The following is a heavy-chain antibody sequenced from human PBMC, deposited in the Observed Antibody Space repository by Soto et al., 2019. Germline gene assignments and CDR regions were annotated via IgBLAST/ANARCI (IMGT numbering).Heavy chain of an antibody. CDR2: IDPNSGNR. Sequence: ASVEVSCKASGYTFTSYDINGVRQATGQALEWMGWIDPNSGNRGYAQKFQGRVTMTRNTSISTAYMELSSLRSEDTAVYYCAWGPDGYNSWGQGTMVTVSS. J-gene: IGHJ3*01. CDR3: AWGPDGYNS. CDR1: GYTFTSYD. D-gene: IGHD5-12*01. V-gene: IGHV1-8*01.